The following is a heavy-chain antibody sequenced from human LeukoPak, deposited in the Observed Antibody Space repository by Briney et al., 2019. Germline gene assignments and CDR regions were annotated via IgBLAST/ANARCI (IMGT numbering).Heavy chain of an antibody. CDR1: GFTSSNYG. CDR2: ISGSGGST. CDR3: AKDGTGCGGDCYSDY. V-gene: IGHV3-23*01. J-gene: IGHJ4*02. Sequence: GGSLRPSCAASGFTSSNYGMSWVRQAPGKGLEWVSAISGSGGSTYYADSVKGRFTISRDNSKNTLYLQMNSLRAEDTAVYYCAKDGTGCGGDCYSDYWGQGTLLTVSS. D-gene: IGHD2-21*02.